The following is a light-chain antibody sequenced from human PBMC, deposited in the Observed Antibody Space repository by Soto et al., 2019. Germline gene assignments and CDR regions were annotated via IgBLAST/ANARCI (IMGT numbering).Light chain of an antibody. Sequence: EIVLTQSPGTLSLSPGDRATLSCRASQSFSSSYLAWYQQKPGQAPRLLIYGASIRATGIPDRFSGSGSGTDFTLTISRLEPEDFAVYSCQQYGTSITFGQGTRLEI. CDR1: QSFSSSY. CDR2: GAS. CDR3: QQYGTSIT. J-gene: IGKJ5*01. V-gene: IGKV3-20*01.